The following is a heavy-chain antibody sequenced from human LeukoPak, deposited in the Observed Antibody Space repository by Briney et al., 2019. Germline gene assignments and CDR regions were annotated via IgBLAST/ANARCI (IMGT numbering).Heavy chain of an antibody. CDR3: ARRGDDGFDY. V-gene: IGHV1-2*02. CDR1: GYTFAGYY. CDR2: INPNSGGT. J-gene: IGHJ4*02. D-gene: IGHD1-1*01. Sequence: ASVKVSCKASGYTFAGYYMHWVRRAPGQGLEWMGWINPNSGGTNYAQKFQGRVTMTRDTSISTAYMELSRLSSDDTAVYYCARRGDDGFDYWGQGILVTVSS.